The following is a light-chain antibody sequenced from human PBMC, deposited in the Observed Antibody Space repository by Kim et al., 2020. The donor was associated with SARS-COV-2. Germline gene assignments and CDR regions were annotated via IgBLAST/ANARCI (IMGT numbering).Light chain of an antibody. Sequence: QSALTQPRSVSGSPGQSVTISCTGTSSDVGGYNYVSWYQQHPGKAPQLIIYDVTQRPSGVPDRFSGSKSGNTASLTISGLQAEDEADYYCCSYAGALDVFGTGTKVTVL. CDR3: CSYAGALDV. J-gene: IGLJ1*01. V-gene: IGLV2-11*01. CDR2: DVT. CDR1: SSDVGGYNY.